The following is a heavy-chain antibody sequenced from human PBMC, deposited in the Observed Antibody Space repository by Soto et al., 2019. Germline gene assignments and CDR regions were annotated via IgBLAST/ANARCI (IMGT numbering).Heavy chain of an antibody. CDR1: GASISSGGYY. V-gene: IGHV4-39*01. CDR3: ARQSSTWGPQNCFDY. CDR2: VYYNGRT. D-gene: IGHD3-16*01. Sequence: QLQLQESGPGLVKPSETLSLTCSVSGASISSGGYYWGWIRQPPGKGLEWIGNVYYNGRTYYNPSLKSLVTLSVDTSKNQFSLILDSLTAADTAVYYCARQSSTWGPQNCFDYWGQGTLVTVSS. J-gene: IGHJ4*02.